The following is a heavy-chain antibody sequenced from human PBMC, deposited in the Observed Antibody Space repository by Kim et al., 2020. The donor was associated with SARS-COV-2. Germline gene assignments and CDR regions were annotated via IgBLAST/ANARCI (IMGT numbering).Heavy chain of an antibody. D-gene: IGHD6-13*01. Sequence: GGSLRLSCAASGFTFSSYAMSWVRQAPGKGLEWVSAISGSGGSTYYADSVKGRFTISRDNSKNTLYLQMNSLRAEDTAVYYCAKLFMGIAAAGRVDDYYYCMDVWGQGTTVTVSS. V-gene: IGHV3-23*01. J-gene: IGHJ6*02. CDR2: ISGSGGST. CDR3: AKLFMGIAAAGRVDDYYYCMDV. CDR1: GFTFSSYA.